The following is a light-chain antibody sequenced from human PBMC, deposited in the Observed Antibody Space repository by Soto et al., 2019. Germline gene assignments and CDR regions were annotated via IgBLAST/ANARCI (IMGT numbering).Light chain of an antibody. V-gene: IGKV2-28*01. CDR3: MQAVQPPIT. J-gene: IGKJ5*01. CDR1: QSLLHSSGYNY. Sequence: DIVMTQSPLSLPVTPGETASISCWSSQSLLHSSGYNYMDWYLQKPGQPPQLLIYLGSNRASGVPDRFSGSGSGSYYTLKISRLEAEDAGIYYCMQAVQPPITFGQGTRLEIK. CDR2: LGS.